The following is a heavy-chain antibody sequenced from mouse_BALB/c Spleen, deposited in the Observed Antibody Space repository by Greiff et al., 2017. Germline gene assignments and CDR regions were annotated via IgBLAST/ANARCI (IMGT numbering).Heavy chain of an antibody. CDR3: AREEGPLYYAMDY. D-gene: IGHD3-3*01. CDR2: ISSGGSYT. CDR1: GFTFSSYA. Sequence: EVQGVESGGGLVKPGGSLKLSCAASGFTFSSYAMSWVRQSPEKRLEWVAEISSGGSYTYYPDTVTGRFTISRDNAKNTRYLEMSSLRSEDTAMYYYAREEGPLYYAMDYWGQGTSVTVSA. J-gene: IGHJ4*01. V-gene: IGHV5-9-4*01.